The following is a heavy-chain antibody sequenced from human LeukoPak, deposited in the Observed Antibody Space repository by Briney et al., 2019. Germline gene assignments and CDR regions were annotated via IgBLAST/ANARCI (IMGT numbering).Heavy chain of an antibody. CDR1: GFTFSSNS. CDR2: IWYDGSNK. Sequence: GGSLRLSCAASGFTFSSNSMNWVRQAPGKGLEWVAVIWYDGSNKYYADSVKGRFTISRDNSKNTLYLQMNSLRAEDTAVYYCAKDLLAAAEEYWGQGTLVTVSS. V-gene: IGHV3-33*06. J-gene: IGHJ4*02. D-gene: IGHD6-13*01. CDR3: AKDLLAAAEEY.